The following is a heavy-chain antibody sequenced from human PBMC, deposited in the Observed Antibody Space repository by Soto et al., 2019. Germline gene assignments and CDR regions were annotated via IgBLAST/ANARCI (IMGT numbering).Heavy chain of an antibody. J-gene: IGHJ6*02. D-gene: IGHD3-10*01. V-gene: IGHV3-30-3*01. CDR3: GASMVSSDQSGMDV. Sequence: QVQLVESGGGVVQPGRSLRLSCAASGFTFSSYTMQWVRQAPGKGLAWVALISYDGSNKYYGDSVKGRFTISRDNSKNTLDLQMNSLRAEDTAVFYCGASMVSSDQSGMDVWGQGTTVTVSS. CDR1: GFTFSSYT. CDR2: ISYDGSNK.